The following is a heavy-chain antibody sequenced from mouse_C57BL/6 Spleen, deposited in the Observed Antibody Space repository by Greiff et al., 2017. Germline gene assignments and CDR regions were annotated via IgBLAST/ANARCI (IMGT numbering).Heavy chain of an antibody. CDR1: GFSFNTYA. Sequence: DVQLVESGGGLVQPKGSLKLSCAASGFSFNTYAMNWVRQAPGKGLEWVARIRSKSNNYAKYYAESVKDRFTITSEDSECMLYLRMNNVKTEDTSREYCVSQGEWLRRFDYWGQGTTLTVSA. CDR2: IRSKSNNYAK. V-gene: IGHV10-1*01. D-gene: IGHD2-2*01. CDR3: VSQGEWLRRFDY. J-gene: IGHJ2*01.